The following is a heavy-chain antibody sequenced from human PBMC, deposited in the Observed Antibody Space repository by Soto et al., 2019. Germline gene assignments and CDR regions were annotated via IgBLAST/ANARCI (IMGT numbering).Heavy chain of an antibody. CDR3: ALLVRAFTPAESVDH. CDR2: INVGNGNT. Sequence: ASVKVSCKASGYRFTSHVMYWLRQAPGQRLEWMGWINVGNGNTKYSESFQGRVTITRDTAASTVSLELRRLSSEDAGVYYCALLVRAFTPAESVDHWGQGTQVTVSS. CDR1: GYRFTSHV. D-gene: IGHD2-15*01. V-gene: IGHV1-3*01. J-gene: IGHJ4*02.